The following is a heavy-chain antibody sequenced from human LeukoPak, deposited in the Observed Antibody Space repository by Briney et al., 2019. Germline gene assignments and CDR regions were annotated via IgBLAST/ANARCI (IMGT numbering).Heavy chain of an antibody. D-gene: IGHD1-26*01. CDR1: GFTFSDYY. V-gene: IGHV3-11*06. CDR3: ATETNSGEEH. J-gene: IGHJ1*01. Sequence: GGSLRLSCAASGFTFSDYYMSWIRQAPGKGLEWISYISGTSAYIQYADSVKGRFTISRDNAQNSLFLQMNSLRSEDTAVYYCATETNSGEEHWRQGTLVTVSS. CDR2: ISGTSAYI.